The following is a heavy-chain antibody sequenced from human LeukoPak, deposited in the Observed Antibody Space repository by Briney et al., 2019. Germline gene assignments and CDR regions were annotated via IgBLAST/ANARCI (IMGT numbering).Heavy chain of an antibody. V-gene: IGHV1-18*01. Sequence: ASVKVSCKASGYTFTSYGIGWVRQAPGQGLEWMGWISAYNGNTNYAQKLQGRVTMTTDTSTSTAYMELRSLRSDDTAVYYCARDRYTTGPYSSGSSDYWGQGTLVTVSS. D-gene: IGHD6-19*01. CDR1: GYTFTSYG. CDR3: ARDRYTTGPYSSGSSDY. CDR2: ISAYNGNT. J-gene: IGHJ4*02.